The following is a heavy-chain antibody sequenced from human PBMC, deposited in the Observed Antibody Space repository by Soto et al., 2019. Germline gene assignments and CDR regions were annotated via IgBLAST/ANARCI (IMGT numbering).Heavy chain of an antibody. CDR3: ASLDQLVGAFDI. CDR2: MNPNSGNT. Sequence: ASVKVSCKASGYTFTSYDINWVRQATGQGLEWMGWMNPNSGNTGYAQKFQGRVTMTRNTSISTAYMELSSLRSEDTAVYYCASLDQLVGAFDIWGQGTMVTVSS. V-gene: IGHV1-8*01. J-gene: IGHJ3*02. CDR1: GYTFTSYD. D-gene: IGHD2-2*01.